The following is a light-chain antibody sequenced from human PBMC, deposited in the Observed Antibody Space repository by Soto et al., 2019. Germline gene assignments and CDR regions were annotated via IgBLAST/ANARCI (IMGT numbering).Light chain of an antibody. J-gene: IGKJ4*01. CDR2: GAS. CDR3: QQYNVYPFT. Sequence: EIVMTQSPATLSGSPGERATLSCRASQSISRNLAWYQQKPGQAPRLLIFGASTRATGIPTRFSGSGSGTEFTLTISSLQSEDFAVYYCQQYNVYPFTFGGGTKVEIK. CDR1: QSISRN. V-gene: IGKV3-15*01.